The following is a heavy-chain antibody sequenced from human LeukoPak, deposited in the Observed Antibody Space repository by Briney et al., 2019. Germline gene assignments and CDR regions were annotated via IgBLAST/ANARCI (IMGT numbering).Heavy chain of an antibody. CDR2: MSSSSTYM. J-gene: IGHJ3*02. D-gene: IGHD2-21*01. V-gene: IGHV3-21*01. Sequence: GGSLRLSCAASGFTFSSYSMHWVRQAPGKGLEWVSLMSSSSTYMYYADSVKGRFTISRDNAKNSLYLQMTSLRAEDTAVYYCARDIQPWHSAGFDAFDIWGQGTMVTVSS. CDR1: GFTFSSYS. CDR3: ARDIQPWHSAGFDAFDI.